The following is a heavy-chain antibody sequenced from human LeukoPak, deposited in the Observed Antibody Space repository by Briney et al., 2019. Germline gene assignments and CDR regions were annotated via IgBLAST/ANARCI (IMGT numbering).Heavy chain of an antibody. Sequence: GGSLRLSCAASGFTFSSYAMSWVRQAPGKGLKCVSAISGSGGSTYYADSVKGRFTISRDNSKNTLYLQMNSLRAEDTAVYYCAKPPGGYGYGGDYWGQGTLVTVSS. CDR1: GFTFSSYA. CDR3: AKPPGGYGYGGDY. CDR2: ISGSGGST. D-gene: IGHD5-18*01. J-gene: IGHJ4*02. V-gene: IGHV3-23*01.